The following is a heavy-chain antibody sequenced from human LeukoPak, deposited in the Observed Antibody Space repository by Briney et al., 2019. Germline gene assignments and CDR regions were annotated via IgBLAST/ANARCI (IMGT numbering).Heavy chain of an antibody. V-gene: IGHV4-39*01. CDR2: IYYSGRT. CDR3: ARRRYYDGSGYLE. Sequence: SETLSLTCSVSGDSVSRSDSSWDWIRQPPGKGLEWIGTIYYSGRTYYSPSLKSRVTMSVDPSNNQFSLTLRSVTAADTAVYYCARRRYYDGSGYLEWGQGTLLSVSS. D-gene: IGHD3-22*01. CDR1: GDSVSRSDSS. J-gene: IGHJ1*01.